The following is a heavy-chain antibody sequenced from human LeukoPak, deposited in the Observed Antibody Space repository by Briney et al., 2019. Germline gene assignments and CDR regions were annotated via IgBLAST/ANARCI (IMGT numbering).Heavy chain of an antibody. V-gene: IGHV1-2*02. D-gene: IGHD3-16*01. Sequence: ASVNVSCKASAYTFTSYYIHWMRQSPGPGREWKGCINPDSGDTNYAQRFQDRVTMTRDTSISTAYMELSRLTSDDTAVYFCARDRWPGGFYYYMDVWGKGTTVIISS. J-gene: IGHJ6*03. CDR2: INPDSGDT. CDR3: ARDRWPGGFYYYMDV. CDR1: AYTFTSYY.